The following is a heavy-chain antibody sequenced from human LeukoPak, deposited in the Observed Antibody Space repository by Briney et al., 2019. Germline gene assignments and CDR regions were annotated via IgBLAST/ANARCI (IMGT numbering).Heavy chain of an antibody. D-gene: IGHD3-16*01. Sequence: PGGSLRLSCAASGFTFSSYEMNWVRQAPGKGLEWVSYISSGGGTVYYADSVKGRFAISRDNAKNSLYLHMISLRAEDTAVYYCASRGLYYDYVHSFWGHGTLVTVSS. J-gene: IGHJ4*01. CDR2: ISSGGGTV. V-gene: IGHV3-48*03. CDR3: ASRGLYYDYVHSF. CDR1: GFTFSSYE.